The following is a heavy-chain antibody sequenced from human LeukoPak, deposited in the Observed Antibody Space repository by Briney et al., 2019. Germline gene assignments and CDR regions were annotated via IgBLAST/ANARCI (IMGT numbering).Heavy chain of an antibody. J-gene: IGHJ4*02. CDR3: ARTGVGGGYRSDY. CDR2: ISGSGGST. CDR1: GFSFSNYA. Sequence: GGSLRLSCVASGFSFSNYAMTWVRQAPGKGLEWVSGISGSGGSTYYADSVRGRFTISRDNFKNTLDVQMSSLGVEDTAIYYCARTGVGGGYRSDYWGQGTLVTVSS. V-gene: IGHV3-23*01. D-gene: IGHD1-26*01.